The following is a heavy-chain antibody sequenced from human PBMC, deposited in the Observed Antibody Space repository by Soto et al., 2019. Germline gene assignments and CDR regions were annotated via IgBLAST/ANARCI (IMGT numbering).Heavy chain of an antibody. J-gene: IGHJ4*02. CDR1: GGSFSGYY. CDR2: INHSGST. D-gene: IGHD2-15*01. Sequence: QVQLQQWGAGLLKPSETLSLTCAVYGGSFSGYYWSWIRQPPGKGLEWIGEINHSGSTNYNPSLKSRVTISVDTFKNQFSLKLSSVTAADTAVYYCARITSNSVVVAATAFDYWGQGTLVTVSS. CDR3: ARITSNSVVVAATAFDY. V-gene: IGHV4-34*01.